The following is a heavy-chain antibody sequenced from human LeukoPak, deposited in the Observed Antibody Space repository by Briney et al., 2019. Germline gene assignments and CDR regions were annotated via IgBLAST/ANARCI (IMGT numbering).Heavy chain of an antibody. CDR3: ARGRPGISITMIVVAFDY. D-gene: IGHD3-22*01. J-gene: IGHJ4*02. V-gene: IGHV3-7*01. Sequence: GGSLRLSCAASGFTFSSYWMSWVRQAPGKGLEWVANIKQDGSEKYYVDSVKGRFTISRDNAKNSLYLQMNSLRAEDTAVYYCARGRPGISITMIVVAFDYWGQGTLVTVSS. CDR2: IKQDGSEK. CDR1: GFTFSSYW.